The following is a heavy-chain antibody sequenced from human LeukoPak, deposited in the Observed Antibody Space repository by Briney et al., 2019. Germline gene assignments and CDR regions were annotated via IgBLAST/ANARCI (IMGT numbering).Heavy chain of an antibody. CDR3: AKNYYDYVWGGEPYYYYYMDV. CDR2: INPNSGGT. CDR1: GYTFTSYG. J-gene: IGHJ6*03. V-gene: IGHV1-2*02. D-gene: IGHD3-16*01. Sequence: ASVKVSCKASGYTFTSYGISWVRQAPGQGLEWMGWINPNSGGTNYAQKFQGRVTMTRDTSIRAANRELSRLRSDDTAVYYCAKNYYDYVWGGEPYYYYYMDVWGKGTTVTVSS.